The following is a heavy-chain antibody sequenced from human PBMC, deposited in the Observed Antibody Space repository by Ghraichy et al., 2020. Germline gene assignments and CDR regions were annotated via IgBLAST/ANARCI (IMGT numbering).Heavy chain of an antibody. V-gene: IGHV3-23*01. Sequence: GGSLRLSCTASGFILNMYAMTWVRQAPGKGPEWVSAIGGSGRRRDYVDSVEGRFTISRDNSKNTLYLQMTSLRDEDTAVYYCAKDLENNSGIYYAFDSWGQGTVVTVSS. J-gene: IGHJ3*02. CDR1: GFILNMYA. CDR3: AKDLENNSGIYYAFDS. D-gene: IGHD3-22*01. CDR2: IGGSGRRR.